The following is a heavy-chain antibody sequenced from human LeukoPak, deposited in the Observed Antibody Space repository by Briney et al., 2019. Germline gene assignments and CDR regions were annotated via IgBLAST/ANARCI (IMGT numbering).Heavy chain of an antibody. CDR1: GFTFSSHG. Sequence: GGSLRLSCAASGFTFSSHGMNWVRQAPGKGLEWVSGISGSGGNTYYADSVRGRFTISRDNSKNTLYLQMNSLRAEDTAVYYCAKPLRGYFGLFDYWGQGTLVTVSS. D-gene: IGHD5-18*01. V-gene: IGHV3-23*01. J-gene: IGHJ4*02. CDR3: AKPLRGYFGLFDY. CDR2: ISGSGGNT.